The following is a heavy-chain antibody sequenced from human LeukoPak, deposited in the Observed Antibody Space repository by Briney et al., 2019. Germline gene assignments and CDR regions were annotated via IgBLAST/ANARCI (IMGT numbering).Heavy chain of an antibody. CDR2: VNQDGNEK. CDR1: GFTFSTYW. J-gene: IGHJ4*02. D-gene: IGHD3/OR15-3a*01. V-gene: IGHV3-7*01. CDR3: TIPSRGLEIAN. Sequence: GGSLRLSCAASGFTFSTYWMGWVRQAPGKGLEWVANVNQDGNEKYYVDSVKGRFTISRDNANNSLYLQMNSLRAEDTSVYYCTIPSRGLEIANWGQGVLVTVSS.